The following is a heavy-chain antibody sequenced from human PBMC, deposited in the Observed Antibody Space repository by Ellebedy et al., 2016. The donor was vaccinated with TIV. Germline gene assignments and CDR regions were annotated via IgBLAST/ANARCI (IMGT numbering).Heavy chain of an antibody. CDR3: AKEKRYCSSANCPLGY. V-gene: IGHV3-30*18. D-gene: IGHD2-2*01. Sequence: LSLXCAASGFTFKSYDMHWVRQVPGKGLEWVAVISSDGGRKHYADSVKGRFTISRDNSKNTLFLQMNSLRPEDAAVFYCAKEKRYCSSANCPLGYWGQGNLVTVSS. CDR2: ISSDGGRK. J-gene: IGHJ4*02. CDR1: GFTFKSYD.